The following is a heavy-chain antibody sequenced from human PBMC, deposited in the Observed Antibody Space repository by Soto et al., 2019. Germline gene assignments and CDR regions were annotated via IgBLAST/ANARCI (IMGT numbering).Heavy chain of an antibody. CDR3: TRDQVRHTGD. V-gene: IGHV4-4*02. CDR2: IHHSGST. J-gene: IGHJ4*02. CDR1: GVSISSDAW. Sequence: QVQLQESGPGLVRPSGTVSLTCPVSGVSISSDAWWSWVRQPPGKALEWIGEIHHSGSTNYNPSLKSRVTISVVPSKDLFSLTLHSVTAADTAFYYCTRDQVRHTGDWGQGTLVSFSS.